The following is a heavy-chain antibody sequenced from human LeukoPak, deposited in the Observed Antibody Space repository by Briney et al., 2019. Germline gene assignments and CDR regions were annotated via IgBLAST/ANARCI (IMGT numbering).Heavy chain of an antibody. J-gene: IGHJ6*02. CDR3: ARGRFFYGWSMDV. V-gene: IGHV3-7*01. D-gene: IGHD2/OR15-2a*01. CDR1: GGSFSGYY. Sequence: ETLSLTCAVYGGSFSGYYWSWIRQPPGKGLEWVAYIKGDESEKYYGDSLKGRFTISRDNAENSVSLQMNSLTVDDTALYFCARGRFFYGWSMDVWGQGTTVIVSS. CDR2: IKGDESEK.